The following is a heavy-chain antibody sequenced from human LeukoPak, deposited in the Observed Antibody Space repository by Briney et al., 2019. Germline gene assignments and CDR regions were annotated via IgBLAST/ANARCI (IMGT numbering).Heavy chain of an antibody. CDR2: ISSSSSTI. D-gene: IGHD4-17*01. CDR3: ARGDGDSKFYFDY. CDR1: GFTFSSYS. Sequence: GGSLRLSCAASGFTFSSYSMNWVRQAPGKGLEWVSYISSSSSTIYYADSVKGRFTISRDNAKNSLYLQMNSLRAEDTAVYYCARGDGDSKFYFDYWGQGTLVTVSS. V-gene: IGHV3-48*04. J-gene: IGHJ4*02.